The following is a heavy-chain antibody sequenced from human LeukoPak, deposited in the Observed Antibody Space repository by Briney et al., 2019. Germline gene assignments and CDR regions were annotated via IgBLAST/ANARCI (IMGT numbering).Heavy chain of an antibody. CDR3: AELGITMIGGV. Sequence: GGSLRLSCTASGFTFSSYEMNWVRQAPGKGLEWVSYISSSGSTIYYADSVKGRFTISRDNAENSLYLQMNSLRAEDTAVYYCAELGITMIGGVWGKGTTVTISS. J-gene: IGHJ6*01. V-gene: IGHV3-48*03. CDR1: GFTFSSYE. CDR2: ISSSGSTI. D-gene: IGHD3-10*02.